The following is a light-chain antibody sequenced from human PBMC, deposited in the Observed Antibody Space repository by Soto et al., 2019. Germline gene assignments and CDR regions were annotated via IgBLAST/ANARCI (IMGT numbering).Light chain of an antibody. CDR3: QQYYSSPLT. CDR1: QSVLYNSNDKNY. CDR2: WAS. Sequence: DIVMTQFPDSLAVSLGERATIKCRSSQSVLYNSNDKNYLAWYQQKPGQPPKLLIYWASTRDSGVPDRFSGRGSGTDFTLTISSLQAEDVAVYYCQQYYSSPLTFGGGTKVGIK. J-gene: IGKJ4*01. V-gene: IGKV4-1*01.